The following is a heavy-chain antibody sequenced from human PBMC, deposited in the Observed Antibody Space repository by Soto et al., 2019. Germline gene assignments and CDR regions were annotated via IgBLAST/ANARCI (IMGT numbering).Heavy chain of an antibody. D-gene: IGHD2-2*03. Sequence: ASVKVSCKASGYTFTSYGISWVRQAPGQGLEWMGWISAYNGNTNYAQKLQGRVTMTTDTSTNTAYMELRSLRSDDTAVYYCASGYCSSTSCYDFDYWGQGTLVTVSS. CDR3: ASGYCSSTSCYDFDY. CDR2: ISAYNGNT. V-gene: IGHV1-18*01. CDR1: GYTFTSYG. J-gene: IGHJ4*02.